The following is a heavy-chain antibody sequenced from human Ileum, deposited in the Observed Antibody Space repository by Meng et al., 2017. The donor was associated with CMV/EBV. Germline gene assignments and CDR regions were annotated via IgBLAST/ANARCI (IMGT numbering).Heavy chain of an antibody. Sequence: GESLKISCAASGFIVSKNYMNWVRQAPGKGLEWVSVIYGGGTTYYADSVKGRFTISRDNAKNTLYLQMNSLRAEDTAVYYCARAGSAAAPPYFQHWGQGTLVTVSS. CDR3: ARAGSAAAPPYFQH. D-gene: IGHD2-2*01. CDR1: GFIVSKNY. V-gene: IGHV3-53*01. J-gene: IGHJ1*01. CDR2: IYGGGTT.